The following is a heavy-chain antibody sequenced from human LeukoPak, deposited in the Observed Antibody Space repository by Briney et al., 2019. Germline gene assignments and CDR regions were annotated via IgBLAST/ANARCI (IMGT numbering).Heavy chain of an antibody. CDR1: GGTFSSYT. Sequence: ASVKVSCKASGGTFSSYTISWVRQAPGQGLEWMGRIIPILGIANYAQKFQGRVTITADKSTSTAYMELSGLRSEDTAVYYCARERADFWSGNQAYNWFDPWGQGTLVTVSS. CDR3: ARERADFWSGNQAYNWFDP. V-gene: IGHV1-69*04. J-gene: IGHJ5*02. CDR2: IIPILGIA. D-gene: IGHD3-3*01.